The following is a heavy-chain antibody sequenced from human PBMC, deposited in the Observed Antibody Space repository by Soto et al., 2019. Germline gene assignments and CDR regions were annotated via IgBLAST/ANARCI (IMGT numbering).Heavy chain of an antibody. CDR1: GFSVKTSGVG. CDR3: AHSRGYKGYEGPPLYGMDV. Sequence: SGPTLANPTQPHTLTCTCSGFSVKTSGVGVGWIRQPPGKTLEWLALIYWNDFKRYTPALASRLTITKDTSKNQVVPTVTNVGPADTATYYCAHSRGYKGYEGPPLYGMDVWGQGTTVTVSS. J-gene: IGHJ6*02. V-gene: IGHV2-5*01. CDR2: IYWNDFK. D-gene: IGHD5-12*01.